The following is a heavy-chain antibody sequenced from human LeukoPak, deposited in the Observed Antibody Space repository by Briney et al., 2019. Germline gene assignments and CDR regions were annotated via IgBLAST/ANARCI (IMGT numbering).Heavy chain of an antibody. CDR1: GGSISSGGYY. J-gene: IGHJ4*02. D-gene: IGHD3-22*01. V-gene: IGHV4-31*03. CDR2: IYYSGST. Sequence: PSETLSLTCTVSGGSISSGGYYWSWIRQHPGKGLEWIGYIYYSGSTYYNPSLKSRVTISVDTSKNQFSLKLSSVTAADTAVYYCASSERPYYYDSSGYQTYAFDYWGQGTLVTVSS. CDR3: ASSERPYYYDSSGYQTYAFDY.